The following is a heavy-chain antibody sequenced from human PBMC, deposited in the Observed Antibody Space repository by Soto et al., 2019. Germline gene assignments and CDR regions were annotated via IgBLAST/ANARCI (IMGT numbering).Heavy chain of an antibody. CDR2: IHHSGSN. CDR3: VRGVLS. CDR1: GGSISSGGYY. J-gene: IGHJ1*01. Sequence: QVQLQESGPGLVKASQTLSLTCNVSGGSISSGGYYWTWIRQHPRKGLEWIGKIHHSGSNFSNPSLKRRGSISVDTSKNQFSLKLSSVTAADTAVYFCVRGVLSWGQGTLVTVSS. V-gene: IGHV4-31*03. D-gene: IGHD3-10*01.